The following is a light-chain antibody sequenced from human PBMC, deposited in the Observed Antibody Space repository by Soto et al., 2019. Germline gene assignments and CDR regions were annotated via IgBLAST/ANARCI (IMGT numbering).Light chain of an antibody. Sequence: EIVLTQSPATLSLSPGERATLSCRASQSVSSYLAWYQQKPGQAPRLLIYDASNRATGIPARFSGSGSGTDFTITISSLEPEDFAVYYCQQRSNWPRRVTFGQGTRLEIK. V-gene: IGKV3-11*01. J-gene: IGKJ5*01. CDR3: QQRSNWPRRVT. CDR1: QSVSSY. CDR2: DAS.